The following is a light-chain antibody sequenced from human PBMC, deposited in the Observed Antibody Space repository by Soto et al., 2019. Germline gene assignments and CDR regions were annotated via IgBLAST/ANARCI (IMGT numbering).Light chain of an antibody. CDR3: QQYNSYPFT. V-gene: IGKV1-5*03. J-gene: IGKJ3*01. CDR1: QSISSW. Sequence: DIQMTQSPSTLSASVGDRVTITCRASQSISSWLAWYQQKPGKAPKLLIYKSSSLESGVPSRFSGSGSVTESTLTISSLQPDDFATYYCQQYNSYPFTCGPGTKMDIK. CDR2: KSS.